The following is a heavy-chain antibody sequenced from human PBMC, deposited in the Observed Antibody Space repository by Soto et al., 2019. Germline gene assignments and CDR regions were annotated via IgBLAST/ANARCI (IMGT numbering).Heavy chain of an antibody. CDR3: ARDHSGSYQSEPFDY. J-gene: IGHJ4*02. CDR1: GGSISSYY. CDR2: IYTSGIT. Sequence: PSETLSLACTVSGGSISSYYWSWIRQPAGKGLEWIGRIYTSGITNYNPSLKSRVTMSVDTSKNQFSLKLSSVTAADTAVYYCARDHSGSYQSEPFDYWGQGTLVTVSS. D-gene: IGHD1-26*01. V-gene: IGHV4-4*07.